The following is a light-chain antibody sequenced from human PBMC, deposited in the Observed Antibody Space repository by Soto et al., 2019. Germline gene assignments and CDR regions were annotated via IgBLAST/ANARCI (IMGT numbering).Light chain of an antibody. CDR3: QQYDNWPPCT. CDR2: DTS. J-gene: IGKJ2*02. Sequence: EMVLTQSPGTLSLSPGERATLSCRASQSISSNSLAWYQQKPGQAPRLLIYDTSTRATGVPARFSGSGSGTEFSLTISSLQSEDFAVYYCQQYDNWPPCTFGQGTKVDIK. V-gene: IGKV3-15*01. CDR1: QSISSN.